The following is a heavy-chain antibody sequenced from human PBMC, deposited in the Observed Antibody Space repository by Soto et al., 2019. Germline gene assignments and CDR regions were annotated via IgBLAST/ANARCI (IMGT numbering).Heavy chain of an antibody. CDR3: AREYSSSSYYWYLDL. CDR1: GFTFSSYS. D-gene: IGHD6-6*01. Sequence: EVQLVESGGGLVKPGGSLILSCAASGFTFSSYSMNWVRQAPGKGLERVSAISSSSSYIYYADSVKGRFTISRDNAKNSLYLQMNSLRAEDTAVYYCAREYSSSSYYWYLDLWGRGTLVTVSS. V-gene: IGHV3-21*01. CDR2: ISSSSSYI. J-gene: IGHJ2*01.